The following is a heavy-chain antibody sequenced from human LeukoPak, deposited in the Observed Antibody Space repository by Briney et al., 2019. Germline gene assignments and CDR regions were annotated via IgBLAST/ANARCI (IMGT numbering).Heavy chain of an antibody. Sequence: SETLSLTCTVSGGSISSSGYYWGWIRQPPGKGLEWIGSIYYSGSTYYNPSLKSRVTISIDTSKNQFSLKLSSVTAADTAVYYCARPKTIVGATSAFDIWGQGTMVTVSS. CDR2: IYYSGST. V-gene: IGHV4-39*01. CDR3: ARPKTIVGATSAFDI. D-gene: IGHD1-26*01. J-gene: IGHJ3*02. CDR1: GGSISSSGYY.